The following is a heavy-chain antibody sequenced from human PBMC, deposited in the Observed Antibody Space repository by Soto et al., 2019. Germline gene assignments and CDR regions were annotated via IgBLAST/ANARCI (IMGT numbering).Heavy chain of an antibody. CDR1: GYSFTSYW. V-gene: IGHV5-10-1*01. CDR3: ARQNGGASSYYYYGMDV. CDR2: IDPSDSYI. J-gene: IGHJ6*02. D-gene: IGHD3-16*01. Sequence: PGESLKISCEGSGYSFTSYWISWVRQMPGKGLEWMGRIDPSDSYINYSPSFQGHVTISADKSISTAYLQWSSLKASDTAMYYCARQNGGASSYYYYGMDVWGQGTTVTVSS.